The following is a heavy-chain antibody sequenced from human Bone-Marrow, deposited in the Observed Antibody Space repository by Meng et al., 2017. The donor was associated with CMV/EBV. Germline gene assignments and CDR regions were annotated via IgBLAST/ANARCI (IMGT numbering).Heavy chain of an antibody. V-gene: IGHV3-74*03. CDR3: ARDRGGFHDY. D-gene: IGHD2-15*01. CDR2: INGDGSTT. Sequence: PSCAASGFTFNRYWIHWVRQTPGKGLEWVSRINGDGSTTTYADSVMGRFTVSRDNPRNTVSLQMNSLRAEDTAVYYCARDRGGFHDYWGPGTLVTVSS. J-gene: IGHJ4*02. CDR1: GFTFNRYW.